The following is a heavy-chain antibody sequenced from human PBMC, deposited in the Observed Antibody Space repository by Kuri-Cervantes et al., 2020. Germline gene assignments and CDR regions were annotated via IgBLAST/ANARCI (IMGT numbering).Heavy chain of an antibody. CDR1: GFTFSSYS. CDR3: ARLVRQTGYFDY. CDR2: ISSSSSYI. Sequence: GESLKISCAASGFTFSSYSMNWVRQAPGKRLEWVSSISSSSSYIYYADSVKGRFTISSDNAKNSLYLQMNSLRAEDTAVYYCARLVRQTGYFDYWGQGTLVTVSS. J-gene: IGHJ4*02. D-gene: IGHD1-14*01. V-gene: IGHV3-21*01.